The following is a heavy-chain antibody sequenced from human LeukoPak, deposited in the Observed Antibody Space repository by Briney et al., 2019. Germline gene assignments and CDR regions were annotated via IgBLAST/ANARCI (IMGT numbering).Heavy chain of an antibody. J-gene: IGHJ4*02. CDR3: ASYDYVWGSYRYGGFDY. CDR2: IIPIFGTA. Sequence: GASVKVSCKASGGTFSSYAISWVRQAPGQGLEWMGGIIPIFGTANYAQKFQGRVTITTDESTSTAYMELSSLRSEDTAVYYCASYDYVWGSYRYGGFDYWGQGILVTVSS. V-gene: IGHV1-69*05. D-gene: IGHD3-16*02. CDR1: GGTFSSYA.